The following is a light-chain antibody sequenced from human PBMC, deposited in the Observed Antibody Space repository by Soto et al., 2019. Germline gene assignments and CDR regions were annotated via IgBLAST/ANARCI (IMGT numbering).Light chain of an antibody. V-gene: IGKV3-20*01. Sequence: EIVLTQSPGTLSLSPGERATLSCRASQSVSSSYLAWYQQKPGQAPRLLIYGASSRATGIPDRFSGSGSGTDFTLTISRLEPEDFAVYYCQHLNTYPITFGPGTRLDIK. CDR3: QHLNTYPIT. J-gene: IGKJ5*01. CDR2: GAS. CDR1: QSVSSSY.